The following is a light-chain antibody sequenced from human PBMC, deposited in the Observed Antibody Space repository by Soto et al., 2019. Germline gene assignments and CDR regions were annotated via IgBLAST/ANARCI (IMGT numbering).Light chain of an antibody. CDR3: QQYGSSPRT. CDR2: GAS. V-gene: IGKV3-20*01. J-gene: IGKJ1*01. Sequence: ENVLTQSPGTLSLSPGERATLSCRASQSVSSNFSAWYQQKPGQAPRLLIYGASNRATGIPDRFSGSGSGTDFPLTISRLEPEDFAVYYCQQYGSSPRTFGQGTKVEIK. CDR1: QSVSSNF.